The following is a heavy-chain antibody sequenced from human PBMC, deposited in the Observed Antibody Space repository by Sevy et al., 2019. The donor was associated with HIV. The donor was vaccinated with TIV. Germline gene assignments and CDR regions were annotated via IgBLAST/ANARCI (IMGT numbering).Heavy chain of an antibody. J-gene: IGHJ4*02. CDR1: GFTFEDYA. Sequence: GGYLRLFCVGSGFTFEDYALHWVRQAPGKGLEWVSGISWNSGSLEYADSVRGRFTIFRDNAKKTLYLQMDSLRSEDTALYHCVKTPMTEAAPFFDFWGQGTAVTVSS. CDR2: ISWNSGSL. V-gene: IGHV3-9*01. D-gene: IGHD3-22*01. CDR3: VKTPMTEAAPFFDF.